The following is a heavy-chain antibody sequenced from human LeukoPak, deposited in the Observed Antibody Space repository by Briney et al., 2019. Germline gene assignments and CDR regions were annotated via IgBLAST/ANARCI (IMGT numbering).Heavy chain of an antibody. CDR2: IYSGGST. CDR1: GFTVSSNY. CDR3: AREDYGGNSRYFDF. V-gene: IGHV3-66*01. Sequence: PGGSLRLSCAASGFTVSSNYMSWVRQAPGKGLEWVSVIYSGGSTYYADSVKGRFTISRDNSKNTLYLQLNSLRAEDTAVYYCAREDYGGNSRYFDFWGQGTLVTVSS. J-gene: IGHJ4*02. D-gene: IGHD4-23*01.